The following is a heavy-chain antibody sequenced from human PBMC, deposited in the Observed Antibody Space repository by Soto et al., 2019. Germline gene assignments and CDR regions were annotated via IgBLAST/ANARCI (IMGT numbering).Heavy chain of an antibody. V-gene: IGHV3-33*01. CDR3: ARDCISTSCYPRKPMDV. J-gene: IGHJ6*02. CDR2: IWYDGSNK. D-gene: IGHD2-2*01. CDR1: GFTFSSYG. Sequence: SLRLSCAASGFTFSSYGMHWVRQAPGKGLEWVAVIWYDGSNKYYADSVKGRFTISRNNSKNTLYLQMNSLRAEDTAVYYCARDCISTSCYPRKPMDVWGQGT.